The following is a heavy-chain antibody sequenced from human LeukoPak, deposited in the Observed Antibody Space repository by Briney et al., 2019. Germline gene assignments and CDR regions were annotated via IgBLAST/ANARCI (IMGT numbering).Heavy chain of an antibody. J-gene: IGHJ5*02. CDR2: IYHSGST. CDR3: ARVLCLGYCSSTSWGSGFDP. CDR1: GGSIRSYY. D-gene: IGHD2-2*01. V-gene: IGHV4-59*01. Sequence: SETLSLTCSVSGGSIRSYYWSWIRQPPGKGLEWVGYIYHSGSTDYNPSLKSRVTISLDTSKNQFSLKLSSVTAADTAVYYCARVLCLGYCSSTSWGSGFDPWGQGTLVAVSS.